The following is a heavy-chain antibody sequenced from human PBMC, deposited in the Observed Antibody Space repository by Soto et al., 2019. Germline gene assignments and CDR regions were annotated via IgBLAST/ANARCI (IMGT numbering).Heavy chain of an antibody. J-gene: IGHJ6*02. Sequence: ASVKVSCKASGYTFTSYYMHWVRQAPGQGLEWMGIINPSGGSTSYAQKFQGRVTMTRDTSTSTVYMELSSLRSEDTAVYYCARVEAGTTGGYYYGMDVWGQGTTVTVSS. V-gene: IGHV1-46*01. D-gene: IGHD1-7*01. CDR2: INPSGGST. CDR1: GYTFTSYY. CDR3: ARVEAGTTGGYYYGMDV.